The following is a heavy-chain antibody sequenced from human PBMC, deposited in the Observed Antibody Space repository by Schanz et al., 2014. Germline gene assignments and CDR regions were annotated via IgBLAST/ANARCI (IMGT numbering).Heavy chain of an antibody. CDR3: ARGGGPEDVFDI. J-gene: IGHJ3*02. Sequence: QVQLVQSGAEVKKPGSSMKVSCKASGGTFSTYPINWLRQAPGQGLEWMGRIIPIHGIVNYAQRFQDRVRITAYKSTSTAYMELIRLRSDDTAVYYCARGGGPEDVFDIWGQGTILTVSS. D-gene: IGHD5-12*01. V-gene: IGHV1-69*09. CDR2: IIPIHGIV. CDR1: GGTFSTYP.